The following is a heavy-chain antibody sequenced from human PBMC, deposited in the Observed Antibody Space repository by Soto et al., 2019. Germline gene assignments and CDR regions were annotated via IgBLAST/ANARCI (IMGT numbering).Heavy chain of an antibody. Sequence: QIQLQQSGPGLLKPSQTLSLTCVISGDSVSTYSASWNWIRQSPSRGREWLGRTYLRSKWYNEYAVSVKSRIAIRPDTSKHLFSLHLSSVTPADTAVYCCARAAVAVDAVDLWGHGKVVTLS. CDR3: ARAAVAVDAVDL. V-gene: IGHV6-1*01. D-gene: IGHD6-19*01. CDR2: TYLRSKWYN. J-gene: IGHJ3*01. CDR1: GDSVSTYSAS.